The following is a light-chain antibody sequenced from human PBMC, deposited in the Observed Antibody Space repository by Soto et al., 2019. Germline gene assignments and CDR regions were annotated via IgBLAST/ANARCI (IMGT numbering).Light chain of an antibody. CDR2: KAS. CDR3: QQSYSRVT. V-gene: IGKV1-5*03. CDR1: QSISSW. J-gene: IGKJ1*01. Sequence: DIQMTQSPSTLSASVGDRFTITCRASQSISSWLAWYQQKPGKAPKLLIYKASTLKSGVPSRFSGSGSGTEFTLTISSLQPDDFATYYCQQSYSRVTFGQGTTVDIK.